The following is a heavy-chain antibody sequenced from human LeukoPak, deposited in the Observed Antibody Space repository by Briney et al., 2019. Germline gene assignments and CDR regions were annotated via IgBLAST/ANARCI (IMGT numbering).Heavy chain of an antibody. D-gene: IGHD4-23*01. CDR1: GFTVSSNY. CDR2: IYSGGST. CDR3: ARGGWTTVVTGGAFDI. Sequence: GGSLRLSCAASGFTVSSNYMSWARQAPGKGLEWVSVIYSGGSTYYADSVNGRFTISRDNSKNTLYLQMNSLRAEDTAVDYCARGGWTTVVTGGAFDIWGQGTMVTVSS. V-gene: IGHV3-53*01. J-gene: IGHJ3*02.